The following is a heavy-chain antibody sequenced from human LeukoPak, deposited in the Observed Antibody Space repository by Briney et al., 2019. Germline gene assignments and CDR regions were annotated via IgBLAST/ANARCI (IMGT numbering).Heavy chain of an antibody. V-gene: IGHV5-51*01. D-gene: IGHD6-13*01. CDR2: INPGDSDT. CDR1: GNSFSSYW. Sequence: GESLKISCKGSGNSFSSYWIGWVRQMPGKGLEWMGIINPGDSDTRYSPSFQGQVTISADKSISTAYLRWSSLKASDTAMYYCARLPRPSFSTHSSSWYSVFDYWGQGTLVTVSP. J-gene: IGHJ4*02. CDR3: ARLPRPSFSTHSSSWYSVFDY.